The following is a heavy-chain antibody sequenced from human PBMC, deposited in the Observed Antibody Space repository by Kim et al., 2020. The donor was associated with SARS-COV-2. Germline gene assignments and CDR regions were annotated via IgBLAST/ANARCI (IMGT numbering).Heavy chain of an antibody. V-gene: IGHV3-11*06. D-gene: IGHD3-22*01. J-gene: IGHJ4*02. CDR3: AGVMVDSSGYYLDY. Sequence: AECVEGRCTTSRDNAKNSLYLKMNSLRAEDTAVYYCAGVMVDSSGYYLDYWGQGTLVTVSS.